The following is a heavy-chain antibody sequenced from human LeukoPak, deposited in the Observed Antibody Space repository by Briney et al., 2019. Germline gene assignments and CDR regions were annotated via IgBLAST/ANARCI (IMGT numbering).Heavy chain of an antibody. D-gene: IGHD3-10*01. CDR1: GYTFTGYY. CDR2: INPNSGGT. Sequence: ASVKVTCQASGYTFTGYYMHWVRQAPGQGLEWMGWINPNSGGTNYAQKFQGRVTMTRDTSISTAYMELSRLRSDDTAVYYCGSDESSCYYYYYMDVWGKGTTVTVSS. V-gene: IGHV1-2*02. CDR3: GSDESSCYYYYYMDV. J-gene: IGHJ6*03.